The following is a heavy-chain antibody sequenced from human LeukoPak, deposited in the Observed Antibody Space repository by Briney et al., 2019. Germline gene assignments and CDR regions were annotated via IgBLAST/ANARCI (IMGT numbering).Heavy chain of an antibody. CDR3: ARGGYFSFDY. CDR2: ITANTRGSIT. CDR1: GFILSTYD. D-gene: IGHD2/OR15-2a*01. V-gene: IGHV3-23*01. J-gene: IGHJ4*02. Sequence: GGSLSLSCGSSGFILSTYDKSWVRQAPGKGREWCAGITANTRGSITYYADSVKGGFTISRDSSRDTLYLQMTSLRAEDTGVYFCARGGYFSFDYWGQGTLVTVSS.